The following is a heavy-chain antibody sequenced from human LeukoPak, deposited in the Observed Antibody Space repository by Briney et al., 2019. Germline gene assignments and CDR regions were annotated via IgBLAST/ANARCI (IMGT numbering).Heavy chain of an antibody. CDR1: GFTFRSYG. Sequence: GGSLRLSCTASGFTFRSYGMHWVRQAPGKGLEWLAFIQSDGRNQYYADSVKGQFTISRDNSKDTLYLQMNSLRAEDTAVYYCARREPGTDAFDIWGQGTMVTVSS. CDR2: IQSDGRNQ. V-gene: IGHV3-30*19. CDR3: ARREPGTDAFDI. D-gene: IGHD6-13*01. J-gene: IGHJ3*02.